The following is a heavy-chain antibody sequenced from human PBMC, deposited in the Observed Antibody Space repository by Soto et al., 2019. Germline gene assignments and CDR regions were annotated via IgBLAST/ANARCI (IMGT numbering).Heavy chain of an antibody. CDR3: AREGSQSKYYYGSGSYADYYYYGMDA. CDR2: IYYSGST. CDR1: GGSISSGGYY. V-gene: IGHV4-31*03. J-gene: IGHJ6*02. D-gene: IGHD3-10*01. Sequence: TLSLTCTVSGGSISSGGYYWSWIRQHPGKGLEWIGYIYYSGSTYYNQSLKSRVTISVDTSKNQFSLKLSSVTAADTAVYYCAREGSQSKYYYGSGSYADYYYYGMDAWGQGTTVSVSS.